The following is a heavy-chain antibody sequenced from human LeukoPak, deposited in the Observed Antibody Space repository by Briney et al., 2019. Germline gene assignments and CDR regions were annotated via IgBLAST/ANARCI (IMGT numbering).Heavy chain of an antibody. J-gene: IGHJ5*02. CDR1: GFTFSNYW. Sequence: GGSLRLSCVASGFTFSNYWMHWVRQPPGKGLVWVSRIYVDGRTTNYADSVKGRFTISRDNAKNTVYLEMNSLSVEDTATYYWKRDFRSADLWGQGTLVT. CDR3: KRDFRSADL. CDR2: IYVDGRTT. V-gene: IGHV3-74*01.